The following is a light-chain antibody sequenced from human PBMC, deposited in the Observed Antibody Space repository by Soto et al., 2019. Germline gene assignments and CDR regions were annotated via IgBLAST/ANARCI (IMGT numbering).Light chain of an antibody. J-gene: IGKJ1*01. CDR3: LQDINYPWT. Sequence: EIVMTQSPATLSVSPWERATLSCRASQSISSNLAWYQQKPGQAPRLLIYGASTRATGIPARFSGSGSGTEFTLTISSLQSEDFATYYCLQDINYPWTFGQGTKVDIK. CDR2: GAS. V-gene: IGKV3D-15*01. CDR1: QSISSN.